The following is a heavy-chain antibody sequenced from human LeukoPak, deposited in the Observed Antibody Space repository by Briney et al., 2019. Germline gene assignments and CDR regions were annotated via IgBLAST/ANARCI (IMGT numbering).Heavy chain of an antibody. D-gene: IGHD6-19*01. V-gene: IGHV1-2*02. J-gene: IGHJ4*01. CDR2: INPNSGGT. CDR3: ARDGAVAGTAYPEY. CDR1: GYTFTGYY. Sequence: ASVPVSCKASGYTFTGYYMHWVRQAPGQGLEWMGWINPNSGGTNYAQKFQGRVTMTRDTSISTAYMELSRLTSDDAAVYYCARDGAVAGTAYPEYWGQGCLPSVSS.